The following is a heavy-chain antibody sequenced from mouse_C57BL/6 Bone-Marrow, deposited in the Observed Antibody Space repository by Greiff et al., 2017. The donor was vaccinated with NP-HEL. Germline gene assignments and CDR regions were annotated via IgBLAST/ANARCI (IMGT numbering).Heavy chain of an antibody. CDR1: GYTFTSYD. J-gene: IGHJ4*01. CDR2: IYPRDGST. Sequence: VQLQQSGPELVKPGASVKLSCKASGYTFTSYDINWVKQRPGQGLEWIGWIYPRDGSTKYNEKFKGKATLTVDTSSSTVYMELHSLTSEDSAVYFCATQGYYYAMDYWGQGTSVTVSS. V-gene: IGHV1-85*01. CDR3: ATQGYYYAMDY.